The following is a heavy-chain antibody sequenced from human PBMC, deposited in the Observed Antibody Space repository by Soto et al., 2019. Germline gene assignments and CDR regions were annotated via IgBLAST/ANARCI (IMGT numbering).Heavy chain of an antibody. V-gene: IGHV1-8*01. CDR2: MSPATGRTKT. Sequence: QVQLLQSGAEVKRPGDSVTVSCKASGYIFTDYDVSWVRQAAGQGLEWMGWMSPATGRTKTSYLPQFEDRISMTWGPSLSTASLEVRSQTSDDTAVYYCAKGGPAGYDFWSNPRGDGLDPWGEGTLVIVSS. J-gene: IGHJ5*02. D-gene: IGHD3-3*01. CDR3: AKGGPAGYDFWSNPRGDGLDP. CDR1: GYIFTDYD.